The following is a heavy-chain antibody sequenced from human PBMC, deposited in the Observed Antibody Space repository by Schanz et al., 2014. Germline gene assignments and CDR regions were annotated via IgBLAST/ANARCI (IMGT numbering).Heavy chain of an antibody. V-gene: IGHV3-33*08. CDR2: IWYDENNK. CDR3: ARANYRRKINFDY. J-gene: IGHJ4*02. D-gene: IGHD3-10*01. CDR1: GFTVSSNH. Sequence: VQLLESGGGLVQPGGSLRLSCAASGFTVSSNHMSWVRQAPGKGLEWVAVIWYDENNKYYADSVKGRFTMSRDNSKNSLYLQMNSLRAEDTAVYYCARANYRRKINFDYWGRGTLVTVSS.